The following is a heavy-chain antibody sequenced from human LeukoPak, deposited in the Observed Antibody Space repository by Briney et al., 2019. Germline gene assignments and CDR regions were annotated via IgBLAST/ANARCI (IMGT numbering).Heavy chain of an antibody. J-gene: IGHJ6*02. V-gene: IGHV4-30-2*01. CDR3: ARGTVTRYYYYGMDV. CDR2: IYHSGST. Sequence: SETLSLTCAVSGGSISSGGYSWSWIRQPPGTGLEWIGYIYHSGSTYYNPSLKSRVTISVDRSKNQFSLKLSSVTAADTAVYYCARGTVTRYYYYGMDVWGQGTTVTVSS. D-gene: IGHD4-17*01. CDR1: GGSISSGGYS.